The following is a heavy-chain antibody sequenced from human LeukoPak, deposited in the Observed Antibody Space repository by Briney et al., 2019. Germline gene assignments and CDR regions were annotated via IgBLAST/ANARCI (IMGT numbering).Heavy chain of an antibody. J-gene: IGHJ4*02. CDR2: ISSGSTM. CDR3: ARDNWVDY. Sequence: GGSLRLSCAASGFTVSSNYMTWVRQAPGKGLEWVSYISSGSTMHYADSVKGRFTISRDNAKRSVYLQMNSLRAEDTAVYYCARDNWVDYWGQGTLVTVSS. V-gene: IGHV3-69-1*02. CDR1: GFTVSSNY. D-gene: IGHD7-27*01.